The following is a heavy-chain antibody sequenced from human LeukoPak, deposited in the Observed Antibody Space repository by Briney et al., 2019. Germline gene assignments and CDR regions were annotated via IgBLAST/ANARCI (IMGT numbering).Heavy chain of an antibody. J-gene: IGHJ6*02. Sequence: ASVKVSCKASGYTFTGYYMHWVRQAPGQGLEWMGWINPNSGGTNYAQKFQGRVTMTRDTSISTAYMELSRLRSDDTAMYYCARLRPPSGWDYYYYGMDVWGQGTTVTVSS. CDR2: INPNSGGT. V-gene: IGHV1-2*02. CDR1: GYTFTGYY. D-gene: IGHD6-19*01. CDR3: ARLRPPSGWDYYYYGMDV.